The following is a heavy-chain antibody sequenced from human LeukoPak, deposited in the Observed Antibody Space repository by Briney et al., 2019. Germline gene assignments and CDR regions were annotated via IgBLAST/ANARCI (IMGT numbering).Heavy chain of an antibody. CDR2: IRYDGSNK. V-gene: IGHV3-30*02. CDR3: AKDPGYSYGYFDY. Sequence: PGGSLRLSCAASGFTFSSYGMHWVRQAPGKRLEWVAFIRYDGSNKYYADPVKGRFTISRDNSKNTLYLQMNSLRAEDTAVYYCAKDPGYSYGYFDYWGQGTLVTVSS. CDR1: GFTFSSYG. J-gene: IGHJ4*02. D-gene: IGHD5-18*01.